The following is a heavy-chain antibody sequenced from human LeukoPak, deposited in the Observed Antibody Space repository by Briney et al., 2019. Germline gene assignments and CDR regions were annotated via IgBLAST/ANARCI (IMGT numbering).Heavy chain of an antibody. J-gene: IGHJ3*02. Sequence: SETLSLTCAVYGGSFSGYYWSWIRQPAGKGLEWIGRIYTSGSTNYNPSLKSRVTISVDTSKNQFSLKLSSVTAADTAVYYCARYDFWSGYYKTGLGAFDIWGQGTMVTVSS. V-gene: IGHV4-59*10. CDR2: IYTSGST. CDR1: GGSFSGYY. CDR3: ARYDFWSGYYKTGLGAFDI. D-gene: IGHD3-3*01.